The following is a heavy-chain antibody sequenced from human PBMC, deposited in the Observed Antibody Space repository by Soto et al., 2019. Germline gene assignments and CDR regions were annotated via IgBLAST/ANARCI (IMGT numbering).Heavy chain of an antibody. CDR2: IIPIFGTA. J-gene: IGHJ5*02. CDR3: ARDRNYDILTGYYIPRWFDP. V-gene: IGHV1-69*13. Sequence: SVKVSCKASGGTFSSYAISWVRQAPGRGLEWMGGIIPIFGTANYAQKFQGRVTITADESTSTAYMALSSLRSEDTAVYYCARDRNYDILTGYYIPRWFDPWGQGTLVTVSS. CDR1: GGTFSSYA. D-gene: IGHD3-9*01.